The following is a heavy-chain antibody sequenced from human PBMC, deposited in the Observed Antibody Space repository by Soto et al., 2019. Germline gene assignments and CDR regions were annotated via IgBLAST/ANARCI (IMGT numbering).Heavy chain of an antibody. Sequence: GGSLRLSCAASGFTFSTYTMNWVRQAPGKGLEWVSSITSNTIYTHYADSLKGRFTISRDDAKNSLFLQMNSLRGEDTAVYYCARGPMQRNEYYYYYYMDVWGKGTTVTVSS. D-gene: IGHD1-1*01. CDR3: ARGPMQRNEYYYYYYMDV. J-gene: IGHJ6*03. CDR1: GFTFSTYT. V-gene: IGHV3-21*01. CDR2: ITSNTIYT.